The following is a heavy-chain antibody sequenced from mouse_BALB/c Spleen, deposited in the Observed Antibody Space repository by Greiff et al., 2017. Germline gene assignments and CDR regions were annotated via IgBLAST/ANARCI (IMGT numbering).Heavy chain of an antibody. V-gene: IGHV14-3*02. Sequence: VQLQQSGAELVKPGASVKLSCTASGFNIKDTYMHWVKQRPEQGLEWIGRIDPANGNTKYDPKFQGKATITADTSSNTAYLQLSSLTSEDTAVYYCASYYGYDEAWFAYWGQGTLVTVSA. J-gene: IGHJ3*01. CDR1: GFNIKDTY. CDR3: ASYYGYDEAWFAY. D-gene: IGHD2-2*01. CDR2: IDPANGNT.